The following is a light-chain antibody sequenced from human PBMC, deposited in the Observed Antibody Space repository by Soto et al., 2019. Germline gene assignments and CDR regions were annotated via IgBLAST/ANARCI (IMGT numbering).Light chain of an antibody. Sequence: IVMTQTPLSLSVTPGEPASISCTSSQGLLDSDFGYTHLDWYVQKAGQSPQLLIYMLIYRASGVPDRFSGRGSGIDFTLKISRVEAEDVGVYYCMQRVEFPYTFGQGTRLEIK. V-gene: IGKV2-40*01. CDR2: MLI. J-gene: IGKJ5*01. CDR1: QGLLDSDFGYTH. CDR3: MQRVEFPYT.